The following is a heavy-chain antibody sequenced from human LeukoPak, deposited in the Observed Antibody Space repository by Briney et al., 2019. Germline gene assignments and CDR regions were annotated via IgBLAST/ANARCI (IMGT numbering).Heavy chain of an antibody. Sequence: GGSLRLSCAASGFTVSSNYMSWVRQAPGKGLEWVSVIYSGGSTYYADSVKGRFTISRDNSKNTLYLQMNSLRAEDTAVYYCARDFPPHGYSGSTRWGQGTLVTVSS. CDR1: GFTVSSNY. D-gene: IGHD1-26*01. J-gene: IGHJ4*02. CDR3: ARDFPPHGYSGSTR. V-gene: IGHV3-53*01. CDR2: IYSGGST.